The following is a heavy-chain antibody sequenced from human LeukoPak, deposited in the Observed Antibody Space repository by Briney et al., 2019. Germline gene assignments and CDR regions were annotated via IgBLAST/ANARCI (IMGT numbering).Heavy chain of an antibody. J-gene: IGHJ4*02. CDR1: GFTFSSYS. CDR2: ISSSSSYI. Sequence: GGSLRLSCAASGFTFSSYSMNWVRQAPGKGLEWVSSISSSSSYIYYADSVKGRFTISRDNAKNSLYLQMNSLRAEDTAVYYCAKASRHIVLMVYAIPSSDYWGQGTLVTVSS. V-gene: IGHV3-21*04. CDR3: AKASRHIVLMVYAIPSSDY. D-gene: IGHD2-8*01.